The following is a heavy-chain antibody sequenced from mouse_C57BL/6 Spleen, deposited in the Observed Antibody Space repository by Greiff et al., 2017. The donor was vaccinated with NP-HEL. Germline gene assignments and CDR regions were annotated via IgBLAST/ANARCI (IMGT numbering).Heavy chain of an antibody. V-gene: IGHV5-4*01. J-gene: IGHJ3*01. CDR2: ISDGGSYT. D-gene: IGHD4-1*01. CDR1: GFTFSSYA. Sequence: EVMLVESGGGLVKPGGSLKLSCAASGFTFSSYAMSWVRQTPEKRLEWVATISDGGSYTYYPDNVKGRFTISRDNAKNNLYLQMSHLKSEDTAMYYCARDQPGTSAYWGQGTLVTVSA. CDR3: ARDQPGTSAY.